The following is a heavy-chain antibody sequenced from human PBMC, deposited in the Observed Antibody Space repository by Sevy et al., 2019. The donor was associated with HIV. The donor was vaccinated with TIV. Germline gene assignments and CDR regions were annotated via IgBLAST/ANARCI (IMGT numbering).Heavy chain of an antibody. CDR1: GFTFSTYW. V-gene: IGHV3-7*01. CDR2: RKEDGSEK. D-gene: IGHD1-26*01. Sequence: GGSLRLSCAASGFTFSTYWMTWVRQAPGKGLEWLANRKEDGSEKYYVDSVKGRVTISRDNAENSLYLQMNSLRAEDTAVYDCARYSEDYSTNYWGQGTLVTVSS. CDR3: ARYSEDYSTNY. J-gene: IGHJ4*02.